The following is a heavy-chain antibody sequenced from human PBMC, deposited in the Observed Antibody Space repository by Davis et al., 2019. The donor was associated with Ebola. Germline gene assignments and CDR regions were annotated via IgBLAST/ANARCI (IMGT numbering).Heavy chain of an antibody. D-gene: IGHD6-19*01. CDR3: ARTTKYSSGWYTLGY. V-gene: IGHV3-23*01. J-gene: IGHJ4*02. CDR1: GFTFSSYA. CDR2: ISGSGGST. Sequence: PGGSLRLSCAASGFTFSSYAMHWVRQAPGKGLEWVSAISGSGGSTYYADSVKGRFTISRDNSKNTLYLQMNSLRSEDTAVYYCARTTKYSSGWYTLGYWGQGTLVTVSS.